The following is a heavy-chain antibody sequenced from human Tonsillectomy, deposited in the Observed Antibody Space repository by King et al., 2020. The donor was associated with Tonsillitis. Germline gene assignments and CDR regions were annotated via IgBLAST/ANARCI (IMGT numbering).Heavy chain of an antibody. CDR2: IYYSGNT. D-gene: IGHD3-22*01. V-gene: IGHV4-59*08. CDR1: GGSISSYH. Sequence: QLQESGPGLVRPSETLSLSCTVSGGSISSYHWSWIRQPPGKGLEWIGYIYYSGNTNYNPSLNNRVTISADTSKNQFSLNLTSLTAADTAVYYCARGWRYFDSSASFDYWGQGTLVTVSS. J-gene: IGHJ4*02. CDR3: ARGWRYFDSSASFDY.